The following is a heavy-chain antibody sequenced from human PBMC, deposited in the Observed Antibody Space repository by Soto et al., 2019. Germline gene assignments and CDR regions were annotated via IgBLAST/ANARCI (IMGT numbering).Heavy chain of an antibody. Sequence: LSLTCAVAGYSISSGYYCGWVRQPPGKGLEWIGSIYHSGSTYYNPSLKSRVTISVDTSKNQFSLKLSSVTAADTAVYYCARGGSSSSVVSVPFDYWGQGTLVTVSS. V-gene: IGHV4-38-2*01. J-gene: IGHJ4*02. D-gene: IGHD6-6*01. CDR3: ARGGSSSSVVSVPFDY. CDR1: GYSISSGYY. CDR2: IYHSGST.